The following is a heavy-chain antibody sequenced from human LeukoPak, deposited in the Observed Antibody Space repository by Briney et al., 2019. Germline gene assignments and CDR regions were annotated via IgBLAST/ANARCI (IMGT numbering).Heavy chain of an antibody. Sequence: SETLSLTCTVAGGSISSNTYYWDWIRQPPGKGLECIVSIYYGGSTYSNPSLKSRVIISVDTSKNQFSLKLSSVTAADTAVYYCARAYYYASSAFDIWGQGTMVTVSS. CDR3: ARAYYYASSAFDI. D-gene: IGHD3-22*01. CDR1: GGSISSNTYY. V-gene: IGHV4-39*01. CDR2: IYYGGST. J-gene: IGHJ3*02.